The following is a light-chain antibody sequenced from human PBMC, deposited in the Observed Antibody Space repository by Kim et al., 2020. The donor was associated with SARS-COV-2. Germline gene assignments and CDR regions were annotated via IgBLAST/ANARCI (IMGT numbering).Light chain of an antibody. CDR2: KDS. V-gene: IGLV3-27*01. CDR1: VLAKKI. Sequence: SYELTQPSSVSVSPGQTARITCSGDVLAKKICSVVPAEARPGPCAVIYKDSERPSGIPERFSGSSSGTTVTLTISGAQVEDEADYYCYSAADNVVFGGGTQLTVL. CDR3: YSAADNVV. J-gene: IGLJ2*01.